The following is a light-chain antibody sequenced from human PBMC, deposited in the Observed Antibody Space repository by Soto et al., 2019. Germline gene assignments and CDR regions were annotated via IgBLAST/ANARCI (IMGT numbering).Light chain of an antibody. CDR3: QQLNSYPL. V-gene: IGKV1-9*01. CDR1: QGISSY. CDR2: AAS. J-gene: IGKJ4*01. Sequence: ILLTHFPSPLPPSVGARVTITCRASQGISSYLAWYEQKPGKAPKLLIYAASTLQSGVPSRFSGSGSGTDFTLTISSLQPEDFATYYCQQLNSYPLFGGGTKVDIK.